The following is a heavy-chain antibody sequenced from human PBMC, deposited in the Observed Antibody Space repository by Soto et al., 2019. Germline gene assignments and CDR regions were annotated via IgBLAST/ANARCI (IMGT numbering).Heavy chain of an antibody. CDR3: ARPPFPGCINAVCYPFDY. CDR2: INPSGDST. D-gene: IGHD2-8*01. CDR1: GYTFTDYY. Sequence: QVQLVQSWAEVKKPGASVKVSCKASGYTFTDYYIHWVRQAPGQGLEWLGMINPSGDSTDYAQKFRGRFTMTRDTSTGTVYRELGSLRSEDTAVYYCARPPFPGCINAVCYPFDYWGQGTPVTVSS. V-gene: IGHV1-46*01. J-gene: IGHJ4*02.